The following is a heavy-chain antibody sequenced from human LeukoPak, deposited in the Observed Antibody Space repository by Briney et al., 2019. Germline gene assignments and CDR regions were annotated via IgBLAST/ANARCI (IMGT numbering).Heavy chain of an antibody. Sequence: PGGSLRLSYAASGFTFGPHWVTCVRQAPGKGLEWVVNIKEDGSEKYYVDSVKGRFTISRDNAKNSLFLQMDSLRAEDTAVYFCARDNRDYSTPYYFDYWGQGTLVTVSS. CDR3: ARDNRDYSTPYYFDY. CDR2: IKEDGSEK. CDR1: GFTFGPHW. V-gene: IGHV3-7*01. D-gene: IGHD4-11*01. J-gene: IGHJ4*02.